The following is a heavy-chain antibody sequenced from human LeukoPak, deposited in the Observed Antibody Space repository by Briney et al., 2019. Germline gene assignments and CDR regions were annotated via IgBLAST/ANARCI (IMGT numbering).Heavy chain of an antibody. V-gene: IGHV4-34*01. D-gene: IGHD3-10*01. Sequence: PSGTLSLTCAVYGGSFSGYYWSWIRQPPGKGLEWIGEINHSGSTNYNPSLKSRVTISVDTSKNQFSLKLGSVTAADTAVYYCATRYYGSGSWGIYGMDVWGKGTTVTVSS. CDR3: ATRYYGSGSWGIYGMDV. J-gene: IGHJ6*04. CDR1: GGSFSGYY. CDR2: INHSGST.